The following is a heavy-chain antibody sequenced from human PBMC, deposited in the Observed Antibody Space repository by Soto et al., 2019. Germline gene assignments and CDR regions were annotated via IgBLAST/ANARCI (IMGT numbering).Heavy chain of an antibody. Sequence: SETLSLTCTVSGGSINSYYWYWIRQPAGKGLEWIGRIYISGSTNYNPSLKSRVTMSIDTSKNQFSLKVSSVTAADTAVYYCAKYSRRSRLGQYGLDVWGHGTTVTVSS. CDR3: AKYSRRSRLGQYGLDV. D-gene: IGHD5-18*01. CDR2: IYISGST. J-gene: IGHJ6*02. V-gene: IGHV4-4*07. CDR1: GGSINSYY.